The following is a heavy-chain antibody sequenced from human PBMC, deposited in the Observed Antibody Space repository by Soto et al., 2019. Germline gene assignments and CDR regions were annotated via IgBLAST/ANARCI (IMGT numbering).Heavy chain of an antibody. CDR3: ARSSLAYCSGGSCFLHYHCFDP. V-gene: IGHV1-3*01. CDR1: GYTFTSYA. Sequence: QVQLVQSGAEVKKPGASVKVSCKASGYTFTSYAMHWVRQAPGQRLEWMGWINAGNGNTKYSQKFQVRVTITRDTSASTAYMALSSLRSEDTAVYYCARSSLAYCSGGSCFLHYHCFDPWRQGTLVTVSS. D-gene: IGHD2-15*01. CDR2: INAGNGNT. J-gene: IGHJ5*02.